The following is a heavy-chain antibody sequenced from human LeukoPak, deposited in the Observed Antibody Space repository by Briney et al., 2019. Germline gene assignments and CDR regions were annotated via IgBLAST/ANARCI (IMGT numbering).Heavy chain of an antibody. CDR3: AKGYDSSGFYLDY. CDR1: GFTFSNYA. CDR2: MRSDGSTK. J-gene: IGHJ4*02. Sequence: GGSLRLSCAASGFTFSNYAMHWVRQAPGKGLEWVAYMRSDGSTKYYADSVKGRFTISRDNSKSTLYVQMNSLRAGDTAVYYCAKGYDSSGFYLDYWGQGTLVTVSS. D-gene: IGHD3-22*01. V-gene: IGHV3-30*02.